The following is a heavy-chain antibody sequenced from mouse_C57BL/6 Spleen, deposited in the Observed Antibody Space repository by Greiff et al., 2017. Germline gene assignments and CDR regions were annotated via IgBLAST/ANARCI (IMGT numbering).Heavy chain of an antibody. D-gene: IGHD1-1*01. CDR2: IDPSDSYT. CDR3: AKGDYYGSSYDYAMDY. CDR1: GYTFTSYW. J-gene: IGHJ4*01. Sequence: QVQLQQPGAELVRPGTSVKLSCKASGYTFTSYWMHWVKQRPGQGLEWIGVIDPSDSYTNYNQKFKGKATLTVETSSSTAYMQLSSLTSEDSAVYYCAKGDYYGSSYDYAMDYWGQGTSVTVSS. V-gene: IGHV1-59*01.